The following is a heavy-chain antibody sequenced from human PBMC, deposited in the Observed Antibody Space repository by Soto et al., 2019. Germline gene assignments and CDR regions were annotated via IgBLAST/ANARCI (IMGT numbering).Heavy chain of an antibody. CDR2: IPSRGRP. Sequence: QVQLRESGPGLVKPSQTLSRTCSVSGASVAGGSYYWSWVRQPPGKGLEWIGYIPSRGRPFYNPSLTSRGTIAADTSKIHLSLQLTSVTAADTAVYYCARDTYSGYDFGLWGQGTLVTVSS. CDR1: GASVAGGSYY. V-gene: IGHV4-30-4*01. J-gene: IGHJ5*02. D-gene: IGHD5-12*01. CDR3: ARDTYSGYDFGL.